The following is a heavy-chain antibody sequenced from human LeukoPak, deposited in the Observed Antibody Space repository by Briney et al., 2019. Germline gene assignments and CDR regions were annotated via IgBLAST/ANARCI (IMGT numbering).Heavy chain of an antibody. J-gene: IGHJ4*02. D-gene: IGHD3-22*01. CDR2: ISGGGIST. V-gene: IGHV3-23*01. CDR3: AKSSYYDTSGYYREYYFDY. CDR1: GFTFSSYA. Sequence: GGSLRLSCAASGFTFSSYAMSWVRQAPGKGLEWVSAISGGGISTYYADSVKGRFTISRDNSKNTLYLQMNSLRAEDTALYYCAKSSYYDTSGYYREYYFDYWGQGALVTISS.